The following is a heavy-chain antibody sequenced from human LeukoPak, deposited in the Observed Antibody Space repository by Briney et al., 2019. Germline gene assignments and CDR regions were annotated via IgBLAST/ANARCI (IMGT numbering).Heavy chain of an antibody. D-gene: IGHD3-10*01. CDR2: ISYDGSNK. CDR1: GFTYSSYA. Sequence: GGSLRLSCAASGFTYSSYAMHWVRQAPGKGLEWVAVISYDGSNKYYADSVKGRFTISRDNSKNTLYLQMNSLRAEDTAVYYCVRAGFRGAVYWGQGTLVTVSS. V-gene: IGHV3-30-3*01. J-gene: IGHJ4*02. CDR3: VRAGFRGAVY.